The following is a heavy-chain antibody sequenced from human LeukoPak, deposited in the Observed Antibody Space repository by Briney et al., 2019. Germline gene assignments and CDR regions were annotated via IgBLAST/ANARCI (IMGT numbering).Heavy chain of an antibody. CDR3: ARVPLYDRSGYYFDY. V-gene: IGHV3-48*02. J-gene: IGHJ4*02. D-gene: IGHD3-22*01. CDR2: ISTSGRAI. Sequence: GGSLRLSCAASGFTFSNYNINWVRQAPGKGLEWVSYISTSGRAILYADSVKGRFTISRDNAKNSLFLQMNSLRDEDTAVYYCARVPLYDRSGYYFDYWGLGTLVTVSS. CDR1: GFTFSNYN.